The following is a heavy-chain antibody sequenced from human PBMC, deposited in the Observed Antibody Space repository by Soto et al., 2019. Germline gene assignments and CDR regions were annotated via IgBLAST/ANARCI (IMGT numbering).Heavy chain of an antibody. V-gene: IGHV4-34*01. CDR1: GGSFSSYY. J-gene: IGHJ5*02. Sequence: PSETLSLTCAVYGGSFSSYYWSWIRQPPGKGLEWIGEINHSGSTNYNPSLKSRVTISVDTSKNQFSLKLSSVTAADTAVYYCARGRGFTIFGVVIIGNWFDPWGQGTLVTVSS. D-gene: IGHD3-3*01. CDR2: INHSGST. CDR3: ARGRGFTIFGVVIIGNWFDP.